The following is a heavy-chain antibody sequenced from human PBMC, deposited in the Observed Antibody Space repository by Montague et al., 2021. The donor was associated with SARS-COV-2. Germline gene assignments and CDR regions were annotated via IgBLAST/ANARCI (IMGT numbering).Heavy chain of an antibody. CDR2: INHRGSS. D-gene: IGHD3-3*01. V-gene: IGHV4-34*01. Sequence: SETLSLTCAVYGGSFSDYYWTWIRQSPGKGLEWIGEINHRGSSNYNPSLKSRISMSVDTSKNQTPLKLTSVTAADTATYYCARGQVTIFAVLIILPAAGAIDVWGQGTKVTVSS. CDR3: ARGQVTIFAVLIILPAAGAIDV. CDR1: GGSFSDYY. J-gene: IGHJ3*01.